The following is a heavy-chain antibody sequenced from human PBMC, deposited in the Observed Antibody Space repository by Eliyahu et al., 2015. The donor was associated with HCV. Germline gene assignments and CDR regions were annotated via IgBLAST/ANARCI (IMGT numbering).Heavy chain of an antibody. D-gene: IGHD2-21*02. V-gene: IGHV1-69*06. J-gene: IGHJ4*02. CDR3: ARVYCGGDCFIPYYFDY. Sequence: QVQLVQSGAEVKKPGSSVKVSCKASGGTFSSYAISWVRQVPGQGXEWMGGIIPIXGTANYXQKFQGRVTITADKSTSTAYXELSSLRSEDTAVYYCARVYCGGDCFIPYYFDYWGQGTLVTVSS. CDR2: IIPIXGTA. CDR1: GGTFSSYA.